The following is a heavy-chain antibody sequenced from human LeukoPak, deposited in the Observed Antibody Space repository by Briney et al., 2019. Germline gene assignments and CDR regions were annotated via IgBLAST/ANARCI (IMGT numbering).Heavy chain of an antibody. D-gene: IGHD5-24*01. CDR2: IYHSGST. CDR3: ARHSGEEMATTDFDY. J-gene: IGHJ4*02. V-gene: IGHV4-38-2*01. Sequence: PSETLSLTCAVSGYSISSGYYWGWIRQPPGKGLEWIGSIYHSGSTYYNPPLKSRVTISVDTSKNQFSLKLSSVTAADTAVYYCARHSGEEMATTDFDYWGQGTLVTVSS. CDR1: GYSISSGYY.